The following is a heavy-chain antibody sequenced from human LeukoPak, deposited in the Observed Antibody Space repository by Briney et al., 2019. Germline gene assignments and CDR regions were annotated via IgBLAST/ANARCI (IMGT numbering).Heavy chain of an antibody. CDR3: ARDGLTVAGTGRSTFDY. J-gene: IGHJ4*02. Sequence: GGSLRLSCAASGFTFSSYAMHWVRQAPGKGLEWVAIISYDGSNKYYADSVKGRFTISRDNSKNTLYLQMNSLRAEDTAVYYCARDGLTVAGTGRSTFDYWGQGTLVTVSS. CDR2: ISYDGSNK. V-gene: IGHV3-30*04. D-gene: IGHD6-19*01. CDR1: GFTFSSYA.